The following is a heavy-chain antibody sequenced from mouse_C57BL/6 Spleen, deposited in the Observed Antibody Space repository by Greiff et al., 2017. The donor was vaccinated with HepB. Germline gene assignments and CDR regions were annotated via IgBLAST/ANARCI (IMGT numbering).Heavy chain of an antibody. CDR1: GFNIKDYY. CDR3: AIFLRGMVTTEDFDY. D-gene: IGHD2-2*01. CDR2: IDPEDGET. V-gene: IGHV14-2*01. Sequence: EVQLQQSGAELVKPGASVKLSCTASGFNIKDYYMHWVKQRTEQGLEWIGRIDPEDGETKSAPKFQGKATITADTSSNTAYLQLSSLTSEDTAVYYCAIFLRGMVTTEDFDYWGQGTTLTVSS. J-gene: IGHJ2*01.